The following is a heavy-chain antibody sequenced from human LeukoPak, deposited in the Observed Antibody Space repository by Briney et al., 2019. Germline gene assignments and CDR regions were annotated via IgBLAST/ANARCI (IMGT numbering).Heavy chain of an antibody. J-gene: IGHJ6*02. CDR1: GYTFTSYY. Sequence: HGASVKVSCKASGYTFTSYYMHWVRQAPAQGLERMGIINPSGGSTSYAQKFQGRVTMTRDTSTSTVYMELSSLRTEDTAVYYCASQAYYDILTGYYSDYYYGMDVWGQGTTVTVSS. CDR2: INPSGGST. D-gene: IGHD3-9*01. V-gene: IGHV1-46*01. CDR3: ASQAYYDILTGYYSDYYYGMDV.